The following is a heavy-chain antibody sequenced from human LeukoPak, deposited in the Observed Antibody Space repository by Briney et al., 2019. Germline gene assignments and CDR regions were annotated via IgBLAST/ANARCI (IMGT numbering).Heavy chain of an antibody. Sequence: GGSLRLSCAASGFTFSSYSMNWVRQAPGKGLEWVSSISSSSSYIYYADSVKGRFTISRDNAKNSLYLQINSLRAEDTAVYYCAGEMATVAFDYWGQGTLVTVSS. CDR1: GFTFSSYS. D-gene: IGHD5-24*01. CDR2: ISSSSSYI. V-gene: IGHV3-21*01. CDR3: AGEMATVAFDY. J-gene: IGHJ4*02.